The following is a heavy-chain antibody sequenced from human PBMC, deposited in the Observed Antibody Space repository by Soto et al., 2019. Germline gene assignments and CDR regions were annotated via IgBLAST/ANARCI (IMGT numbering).Heavy chain of an antibody. CDR3: ARVYCSSTSGHRTPSHFDY. Sequence: SETLSLTCAVSSGSISSSNWWSWVRQPPGKGLEWIGEIYHSGTTNYNPSLKSRVTISVDKSKNQFSLRLLSVTAADTAVYYCARVYCSSTSGHRTPSHFDYWGQGTLVTVSS. V-gene: IGHV4-4*02. J-gene: IGHJ4*02. D-gene: IGHD2-2*01. CDR1: SGSISSSNW. CDR2: IYHSGTT.